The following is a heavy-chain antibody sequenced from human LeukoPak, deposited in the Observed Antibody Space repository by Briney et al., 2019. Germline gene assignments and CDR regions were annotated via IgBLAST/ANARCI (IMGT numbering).Heavy chain of an antibody. CDR1: GFTFSSYW. D-gene: IGHD6-6*01. Sequence: GGSLRLSCAASGFTFSSYWMHWVRQAPGKGLVWVSRIHSDGITTNYADSVKGRFTISRDNAKNSLFLQMNTLRAEDTAVYYCARDPYSSTWSYGMDVCGQGTTVTVSS. CDR3: ARDPYSSTWSYGMDV. J-gene: IGHJ6*02. CDR2: IHSDGITT. V-gene: IGHV3-74*01.